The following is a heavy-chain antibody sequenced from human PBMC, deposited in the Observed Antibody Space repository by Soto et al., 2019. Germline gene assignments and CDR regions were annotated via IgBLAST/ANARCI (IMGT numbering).Heavy chain of an antibody. V-gene: IGHV1-46*03. CDR1: GYTFTSYY. J-gene: IGHJ5*02. CDR2: INPSGGST. Sequence: ASVKVSCKASGYTFTSYYMHWVRQAPGQGLEWMGIINPSGGSTSYAQKFQGRVTMTRDTSTSTVYMELSSLRSEDTAVYYCARGYSSSWSEYNWFDPWGQGTLVTVSS. CDR3: ARGYSSSWSEYNWFDP. D-gene: IGHD6-13*01.